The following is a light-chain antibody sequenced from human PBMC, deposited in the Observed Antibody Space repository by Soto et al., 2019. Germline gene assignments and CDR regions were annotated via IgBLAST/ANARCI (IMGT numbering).Light chain of an antibody. V-gene: IGLV1-47*02. CDR1: SSNLGKNI. CDR2: NND. J-gene: IGLJ3*02. Sequence: QPVLTQPPSASGTPGQRVTISCSGSSSNLGKNIVYWYQQLPGTAPKLLIYNNDQRPSGVPDRFSGSKSGTSASLAITGLRSEDEADYYCAACADRPSGRVFGGGTKLTVL. CDR3: AACADRPSGRV.